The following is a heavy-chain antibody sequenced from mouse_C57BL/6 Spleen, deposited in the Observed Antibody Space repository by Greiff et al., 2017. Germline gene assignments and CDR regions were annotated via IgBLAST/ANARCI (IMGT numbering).Heavy chain of an antibody. D-gene: IGHD2-1*01. V-gene: IGHV1-5*01. CDR2: IYPGNSDT. Sequence: EVQLQQSGTVLARPGASVKMSCKTSGYTFTSYWMHWVKQRPGQGLEWIGAIYPGNSDTSYNQKFKGKAKLTAVTSASTAYMELSSLTNEDSAVYYCTIYYGNPPYAMDYWGQGTSVTVSA. CDR1: GYTFTSYW. J-gene: IGHJ4*01. CDR3: TIYYGNPPYAMDY.